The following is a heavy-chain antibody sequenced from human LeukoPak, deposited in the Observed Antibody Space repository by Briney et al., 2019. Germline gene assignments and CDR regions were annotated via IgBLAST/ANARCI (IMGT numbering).Heavy chain of an antibody. CDR2: IYTSGST. CDR3: AGEGLELRPHYWYFDL. J-gene: IGHJ2*01. D-gene: IGHD1-7*01. Sequence: SETLSLTCTVSGGSISSYYRSWVRQPAGKGVEGIGRIYTSGSTNYNPSLTSRGTMSVDTSNNQFSLKLSSVTAADTAVYYCAGEGLELRPHYWYFDLWGRGTLVTVSS. CDR1: GGSISSYY. V-gene: IGHV4-4*07.